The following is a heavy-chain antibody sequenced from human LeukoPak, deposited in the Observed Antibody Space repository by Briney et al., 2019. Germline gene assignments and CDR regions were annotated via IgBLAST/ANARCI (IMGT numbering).Heavy chain of an antibody. V-gene: IGHV3-21*06. CDR1: GFSFSEHA. D-gene: IGHD5-24*01. CDR3: TRVGYIDEGIDY. Sequence: GGSLRLSCAASGFSFSEHAMTWVRQTPTKGLEWVSSLTAGGDNILYADFVKGRFTISRDNAKNSLYLQMNSLRAEDTAIYYCTRVGYIDEGIDYWGQGTLVTVSS. CDR2: LTAGGDN. J-gene: IGHJ4*02.